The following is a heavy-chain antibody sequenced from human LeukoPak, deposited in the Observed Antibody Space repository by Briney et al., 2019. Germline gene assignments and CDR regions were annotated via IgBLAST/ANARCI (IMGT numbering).Heavy chain of an antibody. Sequence: PSETLSLTCTVSGGSISSSSYYGGWIRQPPGKGLECNGSIYYSGSTYYNPSLKSRVTISVDTSKNQFSLKLSSVTAADTAVYYCARSTVRVLEEYFQHWGQGTLVTVSS. CDR2: IYYSGST. D-gene: IGHD4-17*01. J-gene: IGHJ1*01. V-gene: IGHV4-39*01. CDR1: GGSISSSSYY. CDR3: ARSTVRVLEEYFQH.